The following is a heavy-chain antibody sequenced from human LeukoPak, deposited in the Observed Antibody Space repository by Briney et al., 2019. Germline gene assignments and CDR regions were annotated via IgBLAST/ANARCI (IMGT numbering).Heavy chain of an antibody. J-gene: IGHJ5*02. D-gene: IGHD3-10*01. CDR2: MNPNSGNT. CDR1: GYTFTSYD. CDR3: AREAPHYYGSGSKHGWFDP. Sequence: ASVKVSCKASGYTFTSYDINWVRQATGQGLEWMGWMNPNSGNTGYAQKFQGRVTMTRNTSISTAYMELSSLRSEDTAVYYCAREAPHYYGSGSKHGWFDPWGQGTLVTVSS. V-gene: IGHV1-8*01.